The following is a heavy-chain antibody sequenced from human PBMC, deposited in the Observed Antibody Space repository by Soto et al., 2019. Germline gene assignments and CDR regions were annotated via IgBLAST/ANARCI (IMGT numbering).Heavy chain of an antibody. Sequence: QVQLQESGPGLVEPSQTLSLTCTVSGDSISNGYYTWSWIRQPPGKDLEWIGHIYNSVNTYSNPSLKSRVTISADTSKNQFSPRLSSVPAADTAVYYFARGPSGDKVDYWGQGTLLTVSS. J-gene: IGHJ4*02. D-gene: IGHD4-17*01. CDR1: GDSISNGYYT. CDR3: ARGPSGDKVDY. V-gene: IGHV4-30-4*01. CDR2: IYNSVNT.